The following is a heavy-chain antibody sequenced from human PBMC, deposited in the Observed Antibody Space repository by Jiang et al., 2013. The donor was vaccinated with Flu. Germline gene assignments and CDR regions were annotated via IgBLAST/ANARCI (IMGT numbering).Heavy chain of an antibody. D-gene: IGHD1-26*01. V-gene: IGHV1-46*03. Sequence: SGAEVKKPGASVKVSCKASGYTFTSYYMHWVRQAPGQGLEWMGIINPSGGSTSYAQKFQGRVTMTRDTSTSTVYMELSSLRSEDTTVYYCASEWELREYYYYGMDVWGQGTTVTVSS. CDR1: GYTFTSYY. J-gene: IGHJ6*02. CDR2: INPSGGST. CDR3: ASEWELREYYYYGMDV.